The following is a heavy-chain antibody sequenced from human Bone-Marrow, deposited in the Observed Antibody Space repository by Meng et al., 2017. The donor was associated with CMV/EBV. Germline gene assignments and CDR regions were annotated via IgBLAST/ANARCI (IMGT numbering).Heavy chain of an antibody. J-gene: IGHJ6*02. D-gene: IGHD2-2*02. Sequence: GGSLRLSCAASGFTFSSYAMHWVRQAPGKGLEWMGIIYPGDSDTRYSPSFQGQVTISADKSISTAYLQWSSLKASDTAMYYCARHGDIVVVPAAIGAGAYYYGMDVWGQGTTVTVSS. CDR3: ARHGDIVVVPAAIGAGAYYYGMDV. CDR2: IYPGDSDT. V-gene: IGHV5-51*01. CDR1: GFTFSSYA.